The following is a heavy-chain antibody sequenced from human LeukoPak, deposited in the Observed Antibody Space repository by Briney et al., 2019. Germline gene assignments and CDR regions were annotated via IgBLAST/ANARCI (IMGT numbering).Heavy chain of an antibody. D-gene: IGHD3-22*01. Sequence: ASVTVSCKASGYTFINYGISWVRQAPGQGLEWMGWISAYNGNTNYAQILQGRVTMTTDTSTSTAYMELRSLRSDDTAVYYCARVGAPYSSSDYWGQGTLVTVSS. J-gene: IGHJ4*02. CDR2: ISAYNGNT. CDR1: GYTFINYG. V-gene: IGHV1-18*01. CDR3: ARVGAPYSSSDY.